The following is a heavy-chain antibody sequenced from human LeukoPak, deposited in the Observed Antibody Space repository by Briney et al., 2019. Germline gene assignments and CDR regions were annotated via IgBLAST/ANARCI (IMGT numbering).Heavy chain of an antibody. CDR1: GFSFSAYW. D-gene: IGHD4-17*01. J-gene: IGHJ6*02. CDR3: ARCQNGDSVDGMDV. CDR2: IKQDGSEK. Sequence: PGGSLRLSCAASGFSFSAYWINWIRQAPGKGLEWVANIKQDGSEKNYVDSVKGRFTISRDNADNSLYLQMNSLRVEDTAVYYCARCQNGDSVDGMDVWGLGTTVTVSS. V-gene: IGHV3-7*01.